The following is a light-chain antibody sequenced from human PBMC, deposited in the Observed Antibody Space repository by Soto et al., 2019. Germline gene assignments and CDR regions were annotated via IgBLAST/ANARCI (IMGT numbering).Light chain of an antibody. V-gene: IGKV3-20*01. CDR3: QQYGSSPYT. CDR2: GAS. J-gene: IGKJ2*01. CDR1: QSVSSSY. Sequence: EIVLTQSPGTLSLSPGERATLSCRASQSVSSSYLAWYQQKPGQAPRLLIHGASSRATGIPDRFSGSGSGTDFPLTISRLEPEAFAVYYCQQYGSSPYTVGQGTKLEIK.